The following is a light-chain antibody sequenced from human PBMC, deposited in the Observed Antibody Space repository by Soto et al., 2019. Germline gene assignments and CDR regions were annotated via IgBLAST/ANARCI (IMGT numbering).Light chain of an antibody. CDR1: QSLLYIKESKY. CDR3: MQALQTPYT. Sequence: DIVMTQSPLSLPVTPGEPASISCRSSQSLLYIKESKYLDGYLQKPGQSPQLLIYLGSNRASGVPDRFSGSGSGTDFTLKISRVEAEDVGVYYCMQALQTPYTFGQGTKLEIK. V-gene: IGKV2-28*01. CDR2: LGS. J-gene: IGKJ2*01.